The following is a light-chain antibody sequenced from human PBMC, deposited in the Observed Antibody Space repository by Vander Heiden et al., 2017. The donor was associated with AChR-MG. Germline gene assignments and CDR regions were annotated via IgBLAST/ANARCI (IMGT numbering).Light chain of an antibody. V-gene: IGLV1-40*01. Sequence: QSVLTQPPSASGAPGQRVTIPCTGRSSNIGAGYDVHWYQQLPGTAPKLLIYGNSNRPSGVPDRFSGSKSGTSASLAITGLQAEDEADYYCQSYDSSLSGSVFGGGTKLTDL. CDR2: GNS. CDR3: QSYDSSLSGSV. CDR1: SSNIGAGYD. J-gene: IGLJ3*02.